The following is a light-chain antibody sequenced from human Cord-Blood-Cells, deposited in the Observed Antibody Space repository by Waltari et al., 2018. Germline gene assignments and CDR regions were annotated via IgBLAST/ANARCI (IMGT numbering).Light chain of an antibody. CDR1: SSDVGGYNY. J-gene: IGLJ2*01. V-gene: IGLV2-14*01. CDR2: DVS. Sequence: QSALTQPASVSGSPGQSITIPCTGTSSDVGGYNYASWYQQHPGKAPKLMIYDVSNRPSGVSNRFSGSKSGNTASLTISGLQAEDEADYYCSSYTSSSHVVFGGGTKLTVL. CDR3: SSYTSSSHVV.